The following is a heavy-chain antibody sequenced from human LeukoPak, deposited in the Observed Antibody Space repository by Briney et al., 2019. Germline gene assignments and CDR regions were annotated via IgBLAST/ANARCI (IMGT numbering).Heavy chain of an antibody. J-gene: IGHJ4*02. CDR2: ISGSGDST. Sequence: PGGSLRLSCAASGFTFSSYWMHWVRQAPGKGLEWVSVISGSGDSTYYADSVGGRCTISRDNSKDALYLQMNSLRAEDTAVYYCARVGYSGYDYDYWGQGTLVTVSS. V-gene: IGHV3-23*01. CDR1: GFTFSSYW. CDR3: ARVGYSGYDYDY. D-gene: IGHD5-12*01.